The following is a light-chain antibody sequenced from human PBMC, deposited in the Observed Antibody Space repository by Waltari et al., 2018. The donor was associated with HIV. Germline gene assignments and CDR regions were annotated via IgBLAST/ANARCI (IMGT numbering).Light chain of an antibody. CDR2: AAS. CDR3: QQSYSTPGIT. V-gene: IGKV1-39*01. CDR1: QSISSY. Sequence: DIQMTQSPSSLSASVGDRVTITCRASQSISSYLNWYQQKPGKAPKLLIYAASSLQSGVPSRFSGSGSGTDFTLTISSLQPEDFPTYYCQQSYSTPGITFGQGTRLEIK. J-gene: IGKJ5*01.